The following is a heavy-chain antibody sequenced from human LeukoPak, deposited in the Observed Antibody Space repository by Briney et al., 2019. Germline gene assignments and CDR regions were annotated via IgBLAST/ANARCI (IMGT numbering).Heavy chain of an antibody. Sequence: PGRSLRLSCAASGFTFSSYGMHWVRQAPGKGLEWVAVIWYDGSNKYYADSVKGRFTISRDNSKNTLYLQMNSLRAEDTAVYYCTRDRSNSGTRDAFDIWGQGTMVSVSS. D-gene: IGHD1-26*01. CDR1: GFTFSSYG. V-gene: IGHV3-33*01. J-gene: IGHJ3*02. CDR3: TRDRSNSGTRDAFDI. CDR2: IWYDGSNK.